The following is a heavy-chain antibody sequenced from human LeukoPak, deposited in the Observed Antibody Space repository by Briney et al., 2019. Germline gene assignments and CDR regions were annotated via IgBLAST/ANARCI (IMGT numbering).Heavy chain of an antibody. V-gene: IGHV3-23*01. CDR1: GFTFSSYS. Sequence: GGSLRLSCAASGFTFSSYSMNWVRQAPGKGLEWVSAISGSGGSTYYADSVKGRFTISRDNSKNTLYLQMNSLRAEDTAVYYCAKDLHYGMDVWGQGTTVTVSS. J-gene: IGHJ6*02. CDR3: AKDLHYGMDV. CDR2: ISGSGGST.